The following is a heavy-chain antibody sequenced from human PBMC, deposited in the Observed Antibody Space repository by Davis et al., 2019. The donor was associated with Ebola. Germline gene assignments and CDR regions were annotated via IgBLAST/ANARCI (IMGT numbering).Heavy chain of an antibody. D-gene: IGHD3-10*01. V-gene: IGHV1-2*04. Sequence: ASVKVSCKTSGFTFTENYLHWVRQAPGQGLEWMGWINLKSGATNYAPKFQGWVTMTRDTSTSTVYMELSSLRSEDTAVYYCARELLWFREYYYYYYGMDVWGQGTTVTVSS. CDR1: GFTFTENY. CDR3: ARELLWFREYYYYYYGMDV. J-gene: IGHJ6*02. CDR2: INLKSGAT.